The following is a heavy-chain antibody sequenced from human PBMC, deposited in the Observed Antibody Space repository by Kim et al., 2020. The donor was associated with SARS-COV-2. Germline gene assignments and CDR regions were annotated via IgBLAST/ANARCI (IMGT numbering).Heavy chain of an antibody. CDR3: ARDASGVWYYDSSGIDY. J-gene: IGHJ4*02. V-gene: IGHV1-46*01. CDR2: INPSGGST. D-gene: IGHD3-22*01. Sequence: ASVKVSCKASGYTFTSYYMHWVRQAPGQGLEWMGIINPSGGSTSYAQKFQGRVTMTRDTSTSTVYMELSSLRSEDTAVYYCARDASGVWYYDSSGIDYWGQGTLVTVSS. CDR1: GYTFTSYY.